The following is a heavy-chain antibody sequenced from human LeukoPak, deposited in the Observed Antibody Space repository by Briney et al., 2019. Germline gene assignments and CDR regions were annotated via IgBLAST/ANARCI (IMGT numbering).Heavy chain of an antibody. Sequence: ASVKVSCKASGYIFSDFYIHWVRQAPGQGLEWMAWINPNHGGTNYAQKFQGRVTMTRDTSISTAYMELSRLRSDDTAVYYCARGPAYQLPETYYFDYWGQGTLVTVSS. D-gene: IGHD2-2*01. V-gene: IGHV1-2*02. CDR1: GYIFSDFY. CDR3: ARGPAYQLPETYYFDY. CDR2: INPNHGGT. J-gene: IGHJ4*02.